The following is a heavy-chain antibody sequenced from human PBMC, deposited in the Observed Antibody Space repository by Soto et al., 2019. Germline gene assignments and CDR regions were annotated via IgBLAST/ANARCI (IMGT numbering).Heavy chain of an antibody. CDR3: ARHATYYDILSGYYFDY. CDR2: IYRTGST. V-gene: IGHV4-4*02. D-gene: IGHD3-9*01. Sequence: SETLSLTCAVSGGSFTSNNWWTWVRQPPGQGLEWIGEIYRTGSTNYNPSLKSRVTISLDKSENQFSLKVTSLTAADTAMYYCARHATYYDILSGYYFDYWGQGTQVTVSS. CDR1: GGSFTSNNW. J-gene: IGHJ4*02.